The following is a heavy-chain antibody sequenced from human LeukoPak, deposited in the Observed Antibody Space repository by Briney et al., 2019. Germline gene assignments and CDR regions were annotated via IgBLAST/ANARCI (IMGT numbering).Heavy chain of an antibody. CDR2: ITSGGTT. CDR1: GSTFIDHY. Sequence: PGGSLRLSCAVSGSTFIDHYMDWVRQAPGKGLEWVGHITSGGTTDYAAPVKGRFTISRENSKNTVYLQMNSLKMEDTAMYCCIADVPTLDTQLDYWGQGTLVTVSS. D-gene: IGHD4-23*01. V-gene: IGHV3-15*01. CDR3: IADVPTLDTQLDY. J-gene: IGHJ4*02.